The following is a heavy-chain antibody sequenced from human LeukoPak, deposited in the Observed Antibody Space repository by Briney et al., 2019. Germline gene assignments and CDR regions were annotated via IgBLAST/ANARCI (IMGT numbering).Heavy chain of an antibody. D-gene: IGHD2-2*01. Sequence: GGSLRLSCAASGFTFSNYWMHWVRQVPGKGLVWVSRINSVGSSTSYAESVEGRFTISRDNAKNSLYLQMNSLTAEDTAVYYCVGPPCLRGGYCSTNSWGQGTLVTVDS. CDR3: VGPPCLRGGYCSTNS. CDR2: INSVGSST. J-gene: IGHJ4*02. V-gene: IGHV3-74*01. CDR1: GFTFSNYW.